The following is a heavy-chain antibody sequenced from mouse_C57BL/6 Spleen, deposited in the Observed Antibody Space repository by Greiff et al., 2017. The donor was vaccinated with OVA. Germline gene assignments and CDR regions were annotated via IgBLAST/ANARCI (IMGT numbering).Heavy chain of an antibody. J-gene: IGHJ3*01. CDR2: INPKNGGT. CDR1: GYTFTDYY. CDR3: ARRDYYGTPFAY. V-gene: IGHV1-26*01. D-gene: IGHD1-1*01. Sequence: VQLQQSGPELVKPGASVKISCKASGYTFTDYYMNWVKQSHGKSLEWIGDINPKNGGTSYNQKFKGKATLTVDKSSSTAYMELRILTSEDSAVYYCARRDYYGTPFAYWGQGTLVTVSA.